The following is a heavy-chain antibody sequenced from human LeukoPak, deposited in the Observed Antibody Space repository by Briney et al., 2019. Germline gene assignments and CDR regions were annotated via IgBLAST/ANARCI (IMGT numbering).Heavy chain of an antibody. CDR2: IYTSEST. D-gene: IGHD3-10*01. CDR1: GGSISSSNYD. J-gene: IGHJ4*02. V-gene: IGHV4-61*02. CDR3: ARGLWFGDENPPYFDY. Sequence: SQTLSLTCSVSGGSISSSNYDWSWIRQPAGKGLEWIGRIYTSESTNYNPSLKSRVTISVDTSRNQFSLKLSSVTAADTAVYYCARGLWFGDENPPYFDYWGQGILVTVSS.